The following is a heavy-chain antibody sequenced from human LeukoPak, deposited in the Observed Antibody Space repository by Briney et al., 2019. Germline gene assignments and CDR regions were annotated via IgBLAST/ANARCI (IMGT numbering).Heavy chain of an antibody. J-gene: IGHJ5*02. CDR2: IYYSGST. Sequence: PSETLSLTCTVSGGSISSSSYYWGWIRQPPGKGLEWIGSIYYSGSTYYNPSLKSRVTISVDTSKNQFSLKLSSVTAADTAVYYCARDLVLQAYYYGSGSYHPQLHWFDPWGQGTLVTVSS. V-gene: IGHV4-39*07. CDR3: ARDLVLQAYYYGSGSYHPQLHWFDP. D-gene: IGHD3-10*01. CDR1: GGSISSSSYY.